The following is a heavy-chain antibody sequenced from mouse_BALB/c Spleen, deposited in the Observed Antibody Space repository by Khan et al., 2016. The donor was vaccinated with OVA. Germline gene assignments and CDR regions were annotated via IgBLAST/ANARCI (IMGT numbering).Heavy chain of an antibody. CDR1: GFNIKDTY. D-gene: IGHD6-1*01. J-gene: IGHJ4*01. V-gene: IGHV14-3*02. CDR3: ADAVRLDALDH. CDR2: IDPANGNT. Sequence: EVQLQQSGAELMKPGASVKLSCTVSGFNIKDTYMHWVKQRPEQGLEWIGRIDPANGNTKYDPKFQGKATMTAATSSNTTYLQLSSLTSEDTAVFYCADAVRLDALDHWGQGASVTVSS.